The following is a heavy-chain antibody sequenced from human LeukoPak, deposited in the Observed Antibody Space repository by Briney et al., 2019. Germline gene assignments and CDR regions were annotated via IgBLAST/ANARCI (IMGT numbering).Heavy chain of an antibody. Sequence: SETLSLTCAVYGYSISSGYYWGWIRQPPGKGLEWIGSIYHSGSTYYNPSLKSRVTIAVDTTKNQFALKLSSVTAVDTAGYYCARDRGSLGYWSSTSCYGVDLWGGGTVVSVS. V-gene: IGHV4-38-2*02. J-gene: IGHJ5*02. CDR2: IYHSGST. CDR1: GYSISSGYY. D-gene: IGHD2-2*01. CDR3: ARDRGSLGYWSSTSCYGVDL.